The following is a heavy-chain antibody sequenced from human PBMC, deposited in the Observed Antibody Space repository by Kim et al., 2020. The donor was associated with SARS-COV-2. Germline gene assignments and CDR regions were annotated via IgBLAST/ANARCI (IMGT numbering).Heavy chain of an antibody. V-gene: IGHV3-15*01. CDR3: TTAGFLYYYGMDV. J-gene: IGHJ6*02. D-gene: IGHD1-1*01. Sequence: GGSLRLSCAASGFTFSNAWMSWVRQAPGKGLEWVGRIKSKTDGGTTDYAAPVKGRFTISRDDSKNTLYLQMNSLKTEDTAVYYCTTAGFLYYYGMDVWGQGTTVTVSS. CDR1: GFTFSNAW. CDR2: IKSKTDGGTT.